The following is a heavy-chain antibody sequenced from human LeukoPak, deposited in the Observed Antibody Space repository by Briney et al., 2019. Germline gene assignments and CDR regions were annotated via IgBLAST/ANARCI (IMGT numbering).Heavy chain of an antibody. V-gene: IGHV4-39*01. J-gene: IGHJ4*02. CDR1: GVSISSSNSY. Sequence: SETLSLTCTVSGVSISSSNSYWGWIRQPPGKGLEWIGSIYYTGNTYYNASLKSRVTISIDTSKNQISLRLTSVTAAGTAMYYCARQTGSGLFTLPGGQGTLVTVSS. CDR2: IYYTGNT. D-gene: IGHD3/OR15-3a*01. CDR3: ARQTGSGLFTLP.